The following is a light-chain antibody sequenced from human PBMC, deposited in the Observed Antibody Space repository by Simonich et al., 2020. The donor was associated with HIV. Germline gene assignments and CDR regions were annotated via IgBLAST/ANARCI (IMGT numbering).Light chain of an antibody. J-gene: IGKJ4*01. Sequence: DIVMTQSPLSLPVTPGEPASISCRSSQSLLHSNGYNYLDWYLQKAGQSPQLLIYLGSNRASGVPDRFSGSGSGTDFTLKISRVEAEDVGVYYCMQSIQLPLTFGGGTKVEIK. CDR1: QSLLHSNGYNY. V-gene: IGKV2-28*01. CDR2: LGS. CDR3: MQSIQLPLT.